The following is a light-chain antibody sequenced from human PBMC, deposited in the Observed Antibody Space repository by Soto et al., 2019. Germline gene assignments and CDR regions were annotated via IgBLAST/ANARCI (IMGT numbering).Light chain of an antibody. Sequence: EFVLTQSPGTLSLFPVEGATLPCRASQTVRNNYLAWYQQKPGQAPRLVIYDASSRATGIPDRFSGGGSGTDFTLTISRLEPEDFAVYYCQQFSSYPLTFGGGTKVDIK. CDR2: DAS. CDR3: QQFSSYPLT. CDR1: QTVRNNY. V-gene: IGKV3-20*01. J-gene: IGKJ4*01.